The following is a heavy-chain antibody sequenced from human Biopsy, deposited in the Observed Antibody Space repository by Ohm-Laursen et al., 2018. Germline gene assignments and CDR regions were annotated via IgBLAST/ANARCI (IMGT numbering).Heavy chain of an antibody. CDR2: INQSGTT. V-gene: IGHV4-34*08. Sequence: GTLSLTCAVFGKTFSDYQRSWIRQPPGKGLEWIGQINQSGTTNYNPSLKSRVSISADASKYEFSLRLTSVTAADTAVYFCGNEVHGRDYWGLGAQVTVSS. D-gene: IGHD2-15*01. J-gene: IGHJ4*02. CDR3: GNEVHGRDY. CDR1: GKTFSDYQ.